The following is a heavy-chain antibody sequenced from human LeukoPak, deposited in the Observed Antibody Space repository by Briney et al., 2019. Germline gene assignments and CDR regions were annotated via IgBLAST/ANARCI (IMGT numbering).Heavy chain of an antibody. D-gene: IGHD1-26*01. CDR2: ISGSGGST. J-gene: IGHJ4*02. V-gene: IGHV3-23*01. CDR3: AKDGRWIVGAQPADY. CDR1: GFTFSSYA. Sequence: QSGGSLRLSCAASGFTFSSYAMSWVRQAPGKGLEWVSAISGSGGSTYYADSVKGRFTISRDNSKNTLYLQMNSLRAEDTAVYYCAKDGRWIVGAQPADYWGQGTLVTVSS.